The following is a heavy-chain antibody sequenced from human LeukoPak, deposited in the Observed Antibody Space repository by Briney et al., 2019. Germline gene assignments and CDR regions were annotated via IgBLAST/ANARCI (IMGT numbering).Heavy chain of an antibody. V-gene: IGHV3-23*01. CDR2: INYRGRKT. J-gene: IGHJ4*02. CDR3: AINLRGGYNFGHGGY. Sequence: GGSLRLSCAGSGFTFRNYAMTWVRQAPGKGLEWVSEINYRGRKTSYADSVKGRFTTSRDNSENTVHLHMSSLRPEDTAVYYCAINLRGGYNFGHGGYWGQGTLVTVSS. D-gene: IGHD5-18*01. CDR1: GFTFRNYA.